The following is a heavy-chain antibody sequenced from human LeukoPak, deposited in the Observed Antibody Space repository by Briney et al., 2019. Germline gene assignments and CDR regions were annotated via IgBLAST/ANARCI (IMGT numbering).Heavy chain of an antibody. V-gene: IGHV4-34*01. CDR3: ARGVQRITIFGVVASRFDP. CDR1: GGSFSGYY. CDR2: INHSGST. J-gene: IGHJ5*02. Sequence: PSETLSLTCAVYGGSFSGYYWSWIRQPPGKGLEWIGEINHSGSTNYNPSLKSRVTISVGTSKNQFSLKLSSVTAADTAVYYCARGVQRITIFGVVASRFDPWGQGTLVTVSS. D-gene: IGHD3-3*01.